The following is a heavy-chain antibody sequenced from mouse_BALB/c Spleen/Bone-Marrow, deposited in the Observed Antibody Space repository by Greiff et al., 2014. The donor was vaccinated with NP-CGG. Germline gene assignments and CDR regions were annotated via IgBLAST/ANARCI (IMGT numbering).Heavy chain of an antibody. J-gene: IGHJ4*01. CDR2: IYPSDSYT. CDR1: GYTFTSYW. Sequence: QVQLKESGAELVRPGASVKLSCKASGYTFTSYWINWVKQRPGQGLEWIGNIYPSDSYTNYNQKFKDKATLTVDKSSSTAYMQLSSPTSEDSAVYYCTRYDYAMDYWGQGTSVTVSS. CDR3: TRYDYAMDY. D-gene: IGHD2-14*01. V-gene: IGHV1-69*02.